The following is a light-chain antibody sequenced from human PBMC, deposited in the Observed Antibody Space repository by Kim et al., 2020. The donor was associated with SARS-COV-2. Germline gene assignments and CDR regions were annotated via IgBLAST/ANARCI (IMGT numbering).Light chain of an antibody. Sequence: SLSPRERATLSCRASQSVRSSYLAWYQQKPGQAPRLLIYGASSRATGIPDRFSGCGSGTDFTLTISRLEPEDFAVYYCQQYGSSLFGGGTKVDIK. CDR1: QSVRSSY. CDR3: QQYGSSL. V-gene: IGKV3-20*01. CDR2: GAS. J-gene: IGKJ4*01.